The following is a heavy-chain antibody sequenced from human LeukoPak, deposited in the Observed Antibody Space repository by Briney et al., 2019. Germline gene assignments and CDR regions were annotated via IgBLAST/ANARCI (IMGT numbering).Heavy chain of an antibody. J-gene: IGHJ4*02. CDR2: IYYSGST. V-gene: IGHV4-31*03. CDR3: ARRGSELLLSYFAY. Sequence: SQTLSLTCTVSGGSISSGGYYWSWIRQHPGKGLEWIGYIYYSGSTYYNPSLKSRVTISVDTSKNQFSLKLSSVTAADTAVYYCARRGSELLLSYFAYWGQGTLVTVSS. D-gene: IGHD2-15*01. CDR1: GGSISSGGYY.